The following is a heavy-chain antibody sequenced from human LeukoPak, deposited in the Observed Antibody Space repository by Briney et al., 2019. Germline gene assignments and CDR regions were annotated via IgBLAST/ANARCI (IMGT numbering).Heavy chain of an antibody. CDR2: ISSSSSYI. V-gene: IGHV3-21*01. CDR3: ETTYTVTNGYYYYMDV. Sequence: VGSLRLSSAPSGFTFSIDIMNWVRDAPGKGLEWGSSISSSSSYIYYADSVKGRFAISRDNAKKSLYLQMNSLRAEDKAVYYCETTYTVTNGYYYYMDVWGKGTTVTVSS. CDR1: GFTFSIDI. J-gene: IGHJ6*03. D-gene: IGHD4-11*01.